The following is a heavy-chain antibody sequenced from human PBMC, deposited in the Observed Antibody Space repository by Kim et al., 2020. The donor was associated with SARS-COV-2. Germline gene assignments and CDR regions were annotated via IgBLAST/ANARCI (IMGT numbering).Heavy chain of an antibody. CDR3: ARDPGSGYYCSGGSCSLDY. Sequence: GGSLRLSCAASGFTFSSYSMNWVRQAPGKGLEWVSSISSSSYIYYADSVKGRFTISRDNAKNSLYLQMNSLRAEDTAVYYCARDPGSGYYCSGGSCSLDYWGQGTLVTVSS. J-gene: IGHJ4*02. V-gene: IGHV3-21*01. D-gene: IGHD2-15*01. CDR2: ISSSSYI. CDR1: GFTFSSYS.